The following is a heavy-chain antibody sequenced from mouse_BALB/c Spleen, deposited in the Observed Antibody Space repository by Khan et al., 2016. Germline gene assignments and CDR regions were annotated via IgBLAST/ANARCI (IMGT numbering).Heavy chain of an antibody. J-gene: IGHJ2*01. CDR1: GYSISSGYS. Sequence: EVQLQESGPDLVKPSQSLSLTCTVTGYSISSGYSWHWIRQFPGNKLEWMAYIHYSGSTNYNPSLKSRISITRDTSKNQFFLQVISGTTEDTATYYWTRGDYYGSGYWGQGTTLTVSS. CDR2: IHYSGST. CDR3: TRGDYYGSGY. V-gene: IGHV3-1*02. D-gene: IGHD1-1*01.